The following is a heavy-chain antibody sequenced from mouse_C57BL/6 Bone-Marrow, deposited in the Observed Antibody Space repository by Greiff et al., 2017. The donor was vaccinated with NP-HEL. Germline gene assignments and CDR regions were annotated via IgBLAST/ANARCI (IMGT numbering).Heavy chain of an antibody. Sequence: QVQLQQPGAELVMPGASVKLSCKASGYTFTSYWMHWVKQRPGQGLEWIGEIDPSDSYTNYNQKFKGKSTLTVDKSSSTAYMQLSSLTSEDSAVYYCARRNGNPGYYFDYWGQGTTLTVSS. CDR2: IDPSDSYT. J-gene: IGHJ2*01. CDR1: GYTFTSYW. CDR3: ARRNGNPGYYFDY. D-gene: IGHD2-1*01. V-gene: IGHV1-69*01.